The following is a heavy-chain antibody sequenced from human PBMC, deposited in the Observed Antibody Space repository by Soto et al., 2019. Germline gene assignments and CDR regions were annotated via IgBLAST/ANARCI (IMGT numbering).Heavy chain of an antibody. Sequence: AGSLRLSCAASGFTFSSYAMHWVRQAPGKGLEWVAVISYDGSNKYYADSVKGRFTISRDNSKNTLYLQMSSLRAEDTAVYYCAKDIWHQQLYGMDVWGQGTTVTVSS. J-gene: IGHJ6*02. D-gene: IGHD2-2*01. V-gene: IGHV3-30-3*01. CDR2: ISYDGSNK. CDR1: GFTFSSYA. CDR3: AKDIWHQQLYGMDV.